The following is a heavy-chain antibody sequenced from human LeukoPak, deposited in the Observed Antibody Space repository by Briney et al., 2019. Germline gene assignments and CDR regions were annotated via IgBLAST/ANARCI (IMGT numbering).Heavy chain of an antibody. J-gene: IGHJ4*02. D-gene: IGHD3-22*01. CDR3: ARGDSSGYSKVFDY. Sequence: GGSQRLSCEASGLTFSSYWMSWVRQAPGKGLEWVSVIYSGGSTFYADSVKGRFTISRDNSKNTLYLQMNSLRAEDTAVYYCARGDSSGYSKVFDYWGQGTLVTVSS. CDR1: GLTFSSYW. CDR2: IYSGGST. V-gene: IGHV3-53*01.